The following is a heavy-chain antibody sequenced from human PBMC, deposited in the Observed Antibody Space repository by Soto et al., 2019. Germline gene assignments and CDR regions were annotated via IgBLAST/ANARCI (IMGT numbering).Heavy chain of an antibody. D-gene: IGHD1-1*01. CDR3: ASPTELENYYYYGMDV. Sequence: EVQLVQSGAEVKKPGESLRISCKGSGYSFTSYWISWVRQMPGKGLEWMGRIDPSDSYTNYSPSFQGHVTISADKSISTAYLQWSSLKASDTAMYYCASPTELENYYYYGMDVWGQGTTVTVSS. CDR1: GYSFTSYW. CDR2: IDPSDSYT. V-gene: IGHV5-10-1*03. J-gene: IGHJ6*02.